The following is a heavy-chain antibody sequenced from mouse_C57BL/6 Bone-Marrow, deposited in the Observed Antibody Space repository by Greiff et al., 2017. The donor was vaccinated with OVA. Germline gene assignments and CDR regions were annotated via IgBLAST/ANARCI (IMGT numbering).Heavy chain of an antibody. Sequence: QVQLQQPGAELVMPGASVKLSCKASGYTFTSYWMHWVKQRPGQGLEWIGEIDPSDSYTNYNQKFKGKSTLTVDKSSSTAYMQLSSLTSEDSAVYCCAREGNYGTPYAMDDWGQGTSVTVSS. D-gene: IGHD1-1*01. CDR2: IDPSDSYT. CDR3: AREGNYGTPYAMDD. J-gene: IGHJ4*01. CDR1: GYTFTSYW. V-gene: IGHV1-69*01.